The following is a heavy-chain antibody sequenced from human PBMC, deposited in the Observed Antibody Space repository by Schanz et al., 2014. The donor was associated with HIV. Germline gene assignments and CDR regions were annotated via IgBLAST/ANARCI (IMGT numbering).Heavy chain of an antibody. CDR3: AREKTTLNWFDP. J-gene: IGHJ5*02. V-gene: IGHV1-2*02. CDR2: INPTNGKT. CDR1: GYSFTGYY. Sequence: QVQLVQSGAEVKKPGASVKVSCKASGYSFTGYYIHWVRQAPGQGLEWMGWINPTNGKTFYTQKFRGRVTMTRDTSVNTASMEVSRLMSDDTAVYYCAREKTTLNWFDPWGQGTLVTVSS.